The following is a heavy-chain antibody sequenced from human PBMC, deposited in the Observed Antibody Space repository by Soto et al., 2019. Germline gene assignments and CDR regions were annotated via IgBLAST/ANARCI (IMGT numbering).Heavy chain of an antibody. CDR3: ARAKRGYSYAIDY. V-gene: IGHV3-53*01. CDR1: GFTVSSNY. Sequence: GGSLRLSCAASGFTVSSNYMIWVRQAPGKGLEWVSVIYSGGSTYYADSVRGRFTISRDNSKNTLYLQMNSLRAEDTAVYYCARAKRGYSYAIDYWGQGTLVTVSS. CDR2: IYSGGST. J-gene: IGHJ4*02. D-gene: IGHD5-18*01.